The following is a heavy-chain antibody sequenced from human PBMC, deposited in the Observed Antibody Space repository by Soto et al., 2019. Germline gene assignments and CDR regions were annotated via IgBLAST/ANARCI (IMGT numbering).Heavy chain of an antibody. CDR3: ARTTAVPNTLRSRYFFDY. CDR1: GGSVSNKTYY. D-gene: IGHD4-17*01. J-gene: IGHJ4*02. Sequence: ETLSLTCSVSGGSVSNKTYYWSWIRQPPGKRLEWIGYVYYSGTTNYNPSLKSRVTISVDLSKNQFSLRLSSVTTADTALYYCARTTAVPNTLRSRYFFDYWGQGTLVTV. CDR2: VYYSGTT. V-gene: IGHV4-61*01.